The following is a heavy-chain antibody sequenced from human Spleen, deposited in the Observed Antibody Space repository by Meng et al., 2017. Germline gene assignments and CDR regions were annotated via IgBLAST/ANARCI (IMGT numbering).Heavy chain of an antibody. CDR2: INTSGST. CDR3: ARGVCSSSCYFHNWFDP. CDR1: GGSISSYY. Sequence: QAELRESGPGLVNPSETRSLTCTVSGGSISSYYWRWIRQPAGKGLEWIGRINTSGSTYYNPSLKSRVTISVDTSKNQFSLKLSSVTAADTAVYYCARGVCSSSCYFHNWFDPWGQGTLVTVSS. V-gene: IGHV4-4*07. J-gene: IGHJ5*02. D-gene: IGHD6-13*01.